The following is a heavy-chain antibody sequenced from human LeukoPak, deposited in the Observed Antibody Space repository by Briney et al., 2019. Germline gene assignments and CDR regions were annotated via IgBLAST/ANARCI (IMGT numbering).Heavy chain of an antibody. CDR1: GFTFGDYY. CDR2: ISSSSYT. D-gene: IGHD4-17*01. CDR3: ARDYGDYVGGNWFDP. Sequence: GGSLRLSCAASGFTFGDYYMSWIRQAPGKGLEWVSYISSSSYTNYADSVKGRFTISRDNAKNSLYLQMNSLRAEDTAVYYCARDYGDYVGGNWFDPWGQGTLVTVSS. J-gene: IGHJ5*02. V-gene: IGHV3-11*06.